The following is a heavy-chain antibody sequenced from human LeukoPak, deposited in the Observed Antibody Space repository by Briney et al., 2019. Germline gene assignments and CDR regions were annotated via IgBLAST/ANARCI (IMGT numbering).Heavy chain of an antibody. V-gene: IGHV4-59*01. J-gene: IGHJ4*02. CDR1: GGSISSYY. Sequence: SETLSLTCTVSGGSISSYYWSWIRQPPGTGLEWIGYIYYSGSANYNPSLKSRVTISVDTSKNQFSLKLSSVTAADTAVYYCARDVTNSGYDSGDYWGQGTLVTVSS. CDR3: ARDVTNSGYDSGDY. CDR2: IYYSGSA. D-gene: IGHD5-12*01.